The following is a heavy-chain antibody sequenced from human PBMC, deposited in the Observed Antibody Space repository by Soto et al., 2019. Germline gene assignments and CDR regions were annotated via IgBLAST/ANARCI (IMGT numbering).Heavy chain of an antibody. V-gene: IGHV4-31*03. D-gene: IGHD2-21*01. CDR3: ARLRIATNNYKWFDP. CDR2: IYVTGAV. J-gene: IGHJ5*02. Sequence: LSISCSVSGAALNSGNYYWSWIRQVPGKGLEWIGHIYVTGAVDYNPSLRDRITISQDPSERQFSLNLRLVTAADTAVYYCARLRIATNNYKWFDPWGQGTLVTVSS. CDR1: GAALNSGNYY.